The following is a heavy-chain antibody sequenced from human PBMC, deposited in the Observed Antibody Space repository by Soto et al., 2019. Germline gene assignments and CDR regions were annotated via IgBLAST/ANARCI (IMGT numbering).Heavy chain of an antibody. J-gene: IGHJ4*02. V-gene: IGHV3-15*07. Sequence: PGGSLRLSCAASGFTFADAWMNWVRQAPGKGLEWVGRIKSNIDGGTTDYSAPVKGRFTISRDDSKNTVYLQMDSLKTEDTAMYYCVRLWDGGIDYRGQGTLVTVSS. CDR1: GFTFADAW. D-gene: IGHD3-10*01. CDR3: VRLWDGGIDY. CDR2: IKSNIDGGTT.